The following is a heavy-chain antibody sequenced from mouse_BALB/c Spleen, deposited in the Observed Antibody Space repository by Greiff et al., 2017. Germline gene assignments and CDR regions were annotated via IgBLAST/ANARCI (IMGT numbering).Heavy chain of an antibody. CDR1: GFTFSSFG. J-gene: IGHJ3*01. D-gene: IGHD2-14*01. CDR3: AREGNYRYDGFAY. CDR2: ISNGSSTI. V-gene: IGHV5-17*02. Sequence: EVQLVESGGGLVQPGGSRKLSCAASGFTFSSFGMHWVRQAPEKGLEWVAYISNGSSTIYYADTVKGRFTISRDNPKNTLFLQMTSLRSEDTAMYYCAREGNYRYDGFAYWGQGTLVTVSA.